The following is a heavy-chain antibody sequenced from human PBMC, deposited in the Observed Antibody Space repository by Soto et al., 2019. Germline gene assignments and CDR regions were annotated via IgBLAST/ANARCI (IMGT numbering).Heavy chain of an antibody. J-gene: IGHJ3*02. Sequence: QVRLQESGPGLVKPLGTLSLTCTVSGGSISSSDWWNWVRQPPGKGLEWIGKIYHSGSTNYNPSLKSRVTISVDKSKNQFSLKVTSVTAADTAVYYCAANSHANNAFDIWGQGTVVIVSS. D-gene: IGHD1-1*01. CDR1: GGSISSSDW. CDR2: IYHSGST. V-gene: IGHV4-4*02. CDR3: AANSHANNAFDI.